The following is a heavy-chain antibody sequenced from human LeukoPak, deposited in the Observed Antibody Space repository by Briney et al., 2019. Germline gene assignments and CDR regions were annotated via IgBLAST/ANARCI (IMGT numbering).Heavy chain of an antibody. Sequence: GTLRLSCAASGFTFSSYGMSWVRQPPGKGLEWIVSTYYSGSTYYNPSLQSRVTISVDTSKNQLSLKLTSVTAADTAVYYCARHPYYYDTSGYYLVGYFDYWGQGTLVTVSS. D-gene: IGHD3-22*01. CDR1: GFTFSSYG. CDR2: TYYSGST. J-gene: IGHJ4*02. V-gene: IGHV4-39*01. CDR3: ARHPYYYDTSGYYLVGYFDY.